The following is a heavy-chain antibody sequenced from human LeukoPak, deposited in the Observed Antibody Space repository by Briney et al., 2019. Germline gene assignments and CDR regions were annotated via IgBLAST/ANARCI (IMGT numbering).Heavy chain of an antibody. J-gene: IGHJ3*02. Sequence: PGGSLRLSCAASGFTFSSYGMHWVRQGRGTGLEWVAVISYDGSNKYYADSVKGRFTISRDNSKNTLYLQMNSLRAEDTAVYYCAKGADTGGYDAFDIWGQGTMVTVSS. CDR3: AKGADTGGYDAFDI. D-gene: IGHD1-1*01. CDR2: ISYDGSNK. CDR1: GFTFSSYG. V-gene: IGHV3-30*18.